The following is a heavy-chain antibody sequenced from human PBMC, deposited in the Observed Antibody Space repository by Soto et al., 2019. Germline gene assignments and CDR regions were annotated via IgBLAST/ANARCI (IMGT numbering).Heavy chain of an antibody. CDR2: ISWNSDNI. V-gene: IGHV3-9*01. J-gene: IGHJ3*01. Sequence: EVQLVESGGGLVQPGRSLRLSYAASGFRFDDYDMHWVRQVPGKGLEWVSGISWNSDNIGYADSVKGRFTISRDNAKNSLYLQMNSLRAEDTALYYCAKVGGRRPGVWGQGTMVTVS. CDR3: AKVGGRRPGV. CDR1: GFRFDDYD. D-gene: IGHD3-16*01.